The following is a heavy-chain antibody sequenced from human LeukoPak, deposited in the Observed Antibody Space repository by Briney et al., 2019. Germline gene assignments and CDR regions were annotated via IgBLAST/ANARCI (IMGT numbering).Heavy chain of an antibody. CDR1: GFTFSSYA. CDR3: AKVSTTVAKPRFDY. J-gene: IGHJ4*02. V-gene: IGHV3-64*04. Sequence: GGSLRLSCSASGFTFSSYAMHWVRQAPGKGLEYVSAISSNGGSTYYADSVKGRFTISRDNSKNTLYLQMNSLRAEDTAVYYCAKVSTTVAKPRFDYWGQGTLVTVSS. D-gene: IGHD4-23*01. CDR2: ISSNGGST.